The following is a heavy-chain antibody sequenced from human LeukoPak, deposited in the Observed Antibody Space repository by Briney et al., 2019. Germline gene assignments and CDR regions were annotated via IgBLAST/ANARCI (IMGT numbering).Heavy chain of an antibody. CDR3: AKRGPIYSSSPGNYFDY. CDR2: ISGSDDGT. J-gene: IGHJ4*02. CDR1: GFTFSSCG. V-gene: IGHV3-23*01. D-gene: IGHD6-6*01. Sequence: PGGSLRLSCAASGFTFSSCGMTWVRQAPGKGLEWVSSISGSDDGTYYADSVKGRFTISRDNSKNTLYLQMNSLRAEDTAVYCCAKRGPIYSSSPGNYFDYWGQGTLVTVSS.